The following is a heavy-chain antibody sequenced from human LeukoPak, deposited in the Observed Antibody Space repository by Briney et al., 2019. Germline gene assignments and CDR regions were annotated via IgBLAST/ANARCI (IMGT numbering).Heavy chain of an antibody. CDR2: ISGSGVDT. CDR3: AKEDSSSYGSASYYNDDH. V-gene: IGHV3-23*01. CDR1: GFPFSSFA. J-gene: IGHJ4*02. D-gene: IGHD3-10*01. Sequence: GGSLRLSCTASGFPFSSFAMSWVRQAPGKGLEWVSAISGSGVDTYYAESVRGRFTISRDNSRDTLYLQTNSLRAEDTAVYYCAKEDSSSYGSASYYNDDHWGQGTLVSVSS.